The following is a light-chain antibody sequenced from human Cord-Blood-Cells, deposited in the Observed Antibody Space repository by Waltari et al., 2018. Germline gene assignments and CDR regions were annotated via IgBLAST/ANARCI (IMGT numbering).Light chain of an antibody. J-gene: IGLJ1*01. Sequence: QSALTQPRSVSGSPGQSVTISCTGTSRDVCGYNHVPWYQQHPGKAPKLMIYDVSKRPSGVPDRFSGSKSGNTASLTISGLQAEDEADYYCCSYAGSYTFVFGTGTKVTVL. V-gene: IGLV2-11*01. CDR3: CSYAGSYTFV. CDR2: DVS. CDR1: SRDVCGYNH.